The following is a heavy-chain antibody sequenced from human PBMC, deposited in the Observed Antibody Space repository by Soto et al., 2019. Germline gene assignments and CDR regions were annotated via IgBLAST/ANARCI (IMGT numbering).Heavy chain of an antibody. CDR2: IYYSGST. CDR1: GGSISSYY. Sequence: PSETLSLTCTVSGGSISSYYWSWIRQPPGKGLEWIGYIYYSGSTNYNPSLKSRVTISVDTSKNQFSLKLSSVTAADTAVYYCARGLAYSSGWPDAFDIWGQGTMVTVSS. CDR3: ARGLAYSSGWPDAFDI. J-gene: IGHJ3*02. D-gene: IGHD6-19*01. V-gene: IGHV4-59*01.